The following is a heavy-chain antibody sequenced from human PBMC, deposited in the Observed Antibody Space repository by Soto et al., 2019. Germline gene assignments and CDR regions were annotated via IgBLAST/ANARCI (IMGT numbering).Heavy chain of an antibody. CDR1: GFTFSSYG. V-gene: IGHV3-30*18. Sequence: GGSLRLSCAASGFTFSSYGMHWARQAPGKGLEWVAVISYDGRNKDYSVSVKGRFTISRDNSKNSLYLQMNSLRAEDTAMYYCANSPFGGEAFRRYGMDVWGQGTTVTVSS. CDR2: ISYDGRNK. J-gene: IGHJ6*02. CDR3: ANSPFGGEAFRRYGMDV. D-gene: IGHD3-16*01.